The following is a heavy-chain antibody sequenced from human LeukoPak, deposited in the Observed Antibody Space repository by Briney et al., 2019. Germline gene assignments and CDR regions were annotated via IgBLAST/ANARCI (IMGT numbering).Heavy chain of an antibody. J-gene: IGHJ3*01. CDR3: ARGPGGAFDF. CDR2: ITSSSSYA. D-gene: IGHD1-1*01. V-gene: IGHV3-21*01. CDR1: GFTFSTYN. Sequence: GGSLRLSCEASGFTFSTYNMNWVRQAPGKRLEWVSSITSSSSYAFYADSVKGRFTISRDNAKSSLYLQMNNLRAEDTAVYYCARGPGGAFDFWGQGAMVTVSS.